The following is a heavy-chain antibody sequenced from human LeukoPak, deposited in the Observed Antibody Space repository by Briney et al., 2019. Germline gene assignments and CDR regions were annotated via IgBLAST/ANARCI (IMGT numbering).Heavy chain of an antibody. Sequence: SETLSLTCAVYGGSFSGYYWSWIRQPPGKGLEWIGEINHSGSTNYNPSLKSRVTISVDTSKNQFSLKLSSVTAADTAVYYCASRPFIPYYYGSGSYPSYFDYWGQGTLVTVSS. D-gene: IGHD3-10*01. V-gene: IGHV4-34*01. CDR1: GGSFSGYY. J-gene: IGHJ4*02. CDR2: INHSGST. CDR3: ASRPFIPYYYGSGSYPSYFDY.